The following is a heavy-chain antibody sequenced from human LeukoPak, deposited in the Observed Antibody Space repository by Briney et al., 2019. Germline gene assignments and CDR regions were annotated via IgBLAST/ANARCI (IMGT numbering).Heavy chain of an antibody. Sequence: GGSLRLSCAASGFTVSSNYMSWVRQAPGKGLEWVSVIYSGGSTYYADSVKGRFTISRDNSKNTLYLQMNSLRAEDTAVYYCARVSPMEYDSSGYYPYYFDYWGQGTLVTVSS. J-gene: IGHJ4*02. D-gene: IGHD3-22*01. V-gene: IGHV3-66*01. CDR1: GFTVSSNY. CDR3: ARVSPMEYDSSGYYPYYFDY. CDR2: IYSGGST.